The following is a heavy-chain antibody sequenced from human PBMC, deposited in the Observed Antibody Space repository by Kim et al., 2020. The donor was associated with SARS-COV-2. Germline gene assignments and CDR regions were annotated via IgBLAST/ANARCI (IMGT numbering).Heavy chain of an antibody. D-gene: IGHD2-2*01. CDR2: ISTSGSTI. CDR3: ARSLYCSSASCFFGMDV. V-gene: IGHV3-48*03. CDR1: GFTFSTYE. Sequence: GGSLRLSCAASGFTFSTYEINWVRQAPGKGLEWISYISTSGSTIYYADSVKGRFTISRDNAKSSLSLKMNGLRAEDTAVYYCARSLYCSSASCFFGMDVWGQGTMVTVSS. J-gene: IGHJ6*02.